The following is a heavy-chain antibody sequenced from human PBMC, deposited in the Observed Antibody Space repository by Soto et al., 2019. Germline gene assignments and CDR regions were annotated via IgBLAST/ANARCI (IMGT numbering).Heavy chain of an antibody. J-gene: IGHJ4*02. D-gene: IGHD2-21*02. Sequence: AAGKVSCKDCGYSFTSYSMHWVHPAPGQRLEWMGWINAGNGNTKYSQKFKGRVTITRDTSESTAYMELSSLRAEDTAVYYCARDITSVVTRLDYWGQGTLVTVSS. CDR2: INAGNGNT. CDR1: GYSFTSYS. V-gene: IGHV1-3*01. CDR3: ARDITSVVTRLDY.